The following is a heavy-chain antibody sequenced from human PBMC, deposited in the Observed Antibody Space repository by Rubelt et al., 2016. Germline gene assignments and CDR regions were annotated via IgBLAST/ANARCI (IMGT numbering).Heavy chain of an antibody. CDR1: GFTFSSYG. CDR2: IWYDGSNK. D-gene: IGHD3-10*01. J-gene: IGHJ5*02. Sequence: QVQLVESGGGVVQPGRSLRLSCAASGFTFSSYGMHWVRQAPGKGLEWVAVIWYDGSNKYYAAPVKGRFTISRDNAKNSLYLQMNSLRAEDTAVYYCARELVGMVWGWFDPWGQGTLVTVSS. CDR3: ARELVGMVWGWFDP. V-gene: IGHV3-33*01.